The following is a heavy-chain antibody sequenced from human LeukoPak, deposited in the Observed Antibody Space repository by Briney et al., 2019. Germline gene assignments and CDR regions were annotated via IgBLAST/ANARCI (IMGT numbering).Heavy chain of an antibody. CDR1: GFAFGSYA. Sequence: GTSLRLSCEASGFAFGSYAMHWVRQAPGRGLEWVSAISGSGGSTYYADSVKGRFTISRDNSKNTLYLQMNSLRAEDTAVYYCAKDQYSSSSVDAFDIWGQGTMVTVSS. V-gene: IGHV3-23*01. J-gene: IGHJ3*02. D-gene: IGHD6-6*01. CDR2: ISGSGGST. CDR3: AKDQYSSSSVDAFDI.